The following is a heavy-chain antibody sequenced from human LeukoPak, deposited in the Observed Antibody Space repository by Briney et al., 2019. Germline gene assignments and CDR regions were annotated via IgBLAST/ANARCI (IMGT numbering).Heavy chain of an antibody. V-gene: IGHV3-23*01. Sequence: GGTLRLSCAASGFTFSSYGMSWVRQAPGKGLEWVSAISGSGGSTYYADSVKGRFTISRDNSRNTLYLQMNSLRAEDTAIYYCAKDPNGDYAGAFDYWGPGTLVTVSS. D-gene: IGHD4-17*01. CDR3: AKDPNGDYAGAFDY. J-gene: IGHJ4*02. CDR2: ISGSGGST. CDR1: GFTFSSYG.